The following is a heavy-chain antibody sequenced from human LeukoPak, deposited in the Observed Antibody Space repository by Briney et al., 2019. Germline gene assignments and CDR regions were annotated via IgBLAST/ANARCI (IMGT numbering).Heavy chain of an antibody. CDR1: GFSFSRYS. J-gene: IGHJ4*02. CDR2: ISTSGDST. D-gene: IGHD6-19*01. Sequence: PGGSLRPSCEASGFSFSRYSMNWVRQAPGQGLEWVSSISTSGDSTYYADSVKGRFTISRDNAKNSLFLQMSSLRVDDTAVYYCARGLAVAGDYWGQGALVAVSS. CDR3: ARGLAVAGDY. V-gene: IGHV3-21*01.